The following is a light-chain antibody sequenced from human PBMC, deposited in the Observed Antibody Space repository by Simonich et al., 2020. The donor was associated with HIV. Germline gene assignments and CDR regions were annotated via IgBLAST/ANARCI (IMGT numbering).Light chain of an antibody. J-gene: IGKJ2*01. Sequence: DIVMTQSPDSLTVSLGERATINCKSRQSVLYSSNNKNYIGWSQHKPGQPTKLLSYWASTRESGIPARFSGSGSVTDFTLSISSLQAEDVAVYYCQQYYDTPYTFGQGTKLEIK. V-gene: IGKV4-1*01. CDR2: WAS. CDR1: QSVLYSSNNKNY. CDR3: QQYYDTPYT.